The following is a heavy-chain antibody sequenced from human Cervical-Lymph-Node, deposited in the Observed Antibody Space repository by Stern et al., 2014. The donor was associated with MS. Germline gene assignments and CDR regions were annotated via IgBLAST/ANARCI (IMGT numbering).Heavy chain of an antibody. CDR2: IYTSGST. Sequence: QVQLQESGPGLVKPSQTLSLTCTVSGGSISSGSYYWSWIRQPAGKGLEWIGRIYTSGSTNYNPSLKSRVTISVDTSKNQFSLSLSSVTAADTAVYYCARDYRPYYYDSSGYYYWYFDLWGRGTLVTVSS. D-gene: IGHD3-22*01. CDR3: ARDYRPYYYDSSGYYYWYFDL. J-gene: IGHJ2*01. CDR1: GGSISSGSYY. V-gene: IGHV4-61*02.